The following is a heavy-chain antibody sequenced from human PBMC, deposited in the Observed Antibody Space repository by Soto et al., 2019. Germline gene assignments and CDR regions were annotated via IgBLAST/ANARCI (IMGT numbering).Heavy chain of an antibody. V-gene: IGHV1-8*01. Sequence: QVQLGQSGAEVKKPGASVKVSCKASGYTFTSHDINWMRQATGQGLEWMGWMNPNSGHTNYAQKFQGRVTMTRDTSISTAYMELTNLGSEDTAIYYCASDMSNTWGQGTLVSVSS. J-gene: IGHJ5*02. D-gene: IGHD3-9*01. CDR2: MNPNSGHT. CDR1: GYTFTSHD. CDR3: ASDMSNT.